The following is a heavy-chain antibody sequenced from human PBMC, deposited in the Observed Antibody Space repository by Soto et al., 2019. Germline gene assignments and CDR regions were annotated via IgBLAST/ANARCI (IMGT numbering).Heavy chain of an antibody. D-gene: IGHD6-19*01. CDR2: INAGNGNT. V-gene: IGHV1-3*01. Sequence: QVQLVQSGAEVKKPGASVKVSCKASGYTFTSYAMHWVRQAPGQRLEWMGWINAGNGNTKYSQKFQGRVTITRDTPASTAYMELSSLSSADTAVYYGAAAPVAGVWGDAVDIWGQGTMVTVSS. CDR1: GYTFTSYA. J-gene: IGHJ3*02. CDR3: AAAPVAGVWGDAVDI.